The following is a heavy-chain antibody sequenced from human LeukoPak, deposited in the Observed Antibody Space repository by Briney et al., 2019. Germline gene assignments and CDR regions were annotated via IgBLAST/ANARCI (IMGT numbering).Heavy chain of an antibody. CDR1: GASISSSY. CDR2: IYYNGNT. Sequence: PSGTLSLTCTVSGASISSSYWSWVRQPPGKRLEWIGFIYYNGNTNSNPSLKSRVTISVDTSKNQFSLKLTSVTAADTVVYYCVRGNYDNRGYSNAFDIWGQGAMVTVSS. V-gene: IGHV4-59*01. CDR3: VRGNYDNRGYSNAFDI. J-gene: IGHJ3*02. D-gene: IGHD3-22*01.